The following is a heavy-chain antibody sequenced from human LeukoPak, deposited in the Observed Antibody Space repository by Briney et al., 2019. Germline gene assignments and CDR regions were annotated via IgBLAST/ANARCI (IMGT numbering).Heavy chain of an antibody. CDR3: ARESSAHYDILTGYSGFDP. D-gene: IGHD3-9*01. J-gene: IGHJ5*02. CDR1: GYTFTSYG. V-gene: IGHV1-18*01. CDR2: ISAYNGNT. Sequence: ASVKVSCKASGYTFTSYGISWVRQAPGQGLEWMGWISAYNGNTNYAQKLQGRVTMTTDTSTSTAYMELRSLRSDDTAVYYCARESSAHYDILTGYSGFDPWGQGTLVTVSS.